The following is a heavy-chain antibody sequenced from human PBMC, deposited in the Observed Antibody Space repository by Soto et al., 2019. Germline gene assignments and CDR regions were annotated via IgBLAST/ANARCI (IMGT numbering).Heavy chain of an antibody. J-gene: IGHJ4*02. CDR3: ARGGNSGYVW. CDR1: GGSFSGYY. V-gene: IGHV4-34*01. Sequence: QVQLQQWGAGLLKPSETLSLTCAVYGGSFSGYYWSWIRQPPGKGLEWIGEINHSGSTNYNPSLKXLVGIXXDTSKNQFSLKLSSVTAADTAVYYCARGGNSGYVWWGQGTLVTVSS. CDR2: INHSGST. D-gene: IGHD5-12*01.